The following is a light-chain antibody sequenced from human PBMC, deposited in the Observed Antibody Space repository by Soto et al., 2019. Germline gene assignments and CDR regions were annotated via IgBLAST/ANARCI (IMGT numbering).Light chain of an antibody. CDR1: QAIGNY. V-gene: IGKV1-27*01. Sequence: DIQMTQSPSSLSASVGDRVTITCRASQAIGNYLAWYQQKPGKVPKLLIYTASTLQSGVPFRFSGSGSGTDFTLTSSSLQPEDGATYYCQKYNSAPWPFGQGTKVEIK. CDR3: QKYNSAPWP. CDR2: TAS. J-gene: IGKJ1*01.